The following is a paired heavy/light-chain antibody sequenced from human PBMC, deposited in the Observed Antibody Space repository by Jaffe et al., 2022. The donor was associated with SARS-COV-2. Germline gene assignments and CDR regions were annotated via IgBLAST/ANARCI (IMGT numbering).Heavy chain of an antibody. CDR3: STDKWPDVVTGFEI. Sequence: EVQLVESGGGLVKPGGSLRLSCAASGFTFSNAWMNWVRQAPGKGLEWVGRIKSKSDGGTTDYAAPVKGRVTISRDDSKDTLYLQMHSLKTEDTAVYYCSTDKWPDVVTGFEIWGQGTTVTVSS. CDR2: IKSKSDGGTT. V-gene: IGHV3-15*01. CDR1: GFTFSNAW. J-gene: IGHJ3*02. D-gene: IGHD3-9*01.
Light chain of an antibody. Sequence: EIVLTQSPATLSLSPGERATLSCRASQSFSGRLAWYQQKPGQAPRLLMYDASHRATGTPARFSGSGSGTDFTLTISSLEPEDFAVYYCQQRGYWPPLTFGGGTKVEIK. J-gene: IGKJ4*01. V-gene: IGKV3-11*01. CDR1: QSFSGR. CDR3: QQRGYWPPLT. CDR2: DAS.